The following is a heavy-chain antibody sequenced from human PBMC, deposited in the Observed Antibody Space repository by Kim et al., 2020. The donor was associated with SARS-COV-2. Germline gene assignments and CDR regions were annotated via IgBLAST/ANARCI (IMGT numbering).Heavy chain of an antibody. D-gene: IGHD2-2*01. CDR3: TTDLRYCSNTNCYEVDY. J-gene: IGHJ4*02. Sequence: PGKGRFSISREDSKKTLYLQMNSLKTEDTAVYYCTTDLRYCSNTNCYEVDYWGQGTLVTVSS. V-gene: IGHV3-15*01.